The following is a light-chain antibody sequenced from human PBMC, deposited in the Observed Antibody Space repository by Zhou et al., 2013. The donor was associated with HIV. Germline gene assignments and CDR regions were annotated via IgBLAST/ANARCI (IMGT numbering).Light chain of an antibody. CDR1: NIGSKR. Sequence: SYVLTQPSSVSVAPGQTARITCGGNNIGSKRVHWYQQKPGQAPVLVVYEDNDRPSGIPERFSGSNSGNTATLTIRRVEVGDEADYYCQVWDSSSDWVFGGGIKLTV. J-gene: IGLJ3*02. CDR2: EDN. CDR3: QVWDSSSDWV. V-gene: IGLV3-21*02.